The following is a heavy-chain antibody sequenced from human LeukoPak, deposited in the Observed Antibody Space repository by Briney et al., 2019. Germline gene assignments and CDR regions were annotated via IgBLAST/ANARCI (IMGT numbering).Heavy chain of an antibody. Sequence: GGSLRLSCAASGFTVSSNYMSWVRQAPGKGLEWVSIIYSGGSTYYADSVKGRFTISRHNSKNTLYLQMNSLRAEDTAVYYCAKWSLTTWGYFDYWGQGTLVTVSS. CDR3: AKWSLTTWGYFDY. D-gene: IGHD2-8*01. J-gene: IGHJ4*02. CDR2: IYSGGST. V-gene: IGHV3-53*04. CDR1: GFTVSSNY.